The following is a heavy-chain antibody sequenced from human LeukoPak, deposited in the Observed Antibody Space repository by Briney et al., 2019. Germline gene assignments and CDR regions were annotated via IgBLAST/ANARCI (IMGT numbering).Heavy chain of an antibody. Sequence: SETLSLTCRVSDYYINNGYYWGWIRQPPGKGLEWIGSIYHSGNTYYNPSLKSRVTISVDTSKNQFSLKLSSVTAADTAVYYCARQSGWYPHRCFDLWGRGTLVTVSS. CDR3: ARQSGWYPHRCFDL. J-gene: IGHJ2*01. CDR1: DYYINNGYY. CDR2: IYHSGNT. D-gene: IGHD6-19*01. V-gene: IGHV4-38-2*01.